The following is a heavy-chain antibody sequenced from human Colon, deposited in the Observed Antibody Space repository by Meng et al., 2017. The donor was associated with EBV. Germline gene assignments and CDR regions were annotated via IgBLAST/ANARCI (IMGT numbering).Heavy chain of an antibody. J-gene: IGHJ4*02. D-gene: IGHD3-10*01. Sequence: PHVQGPGPGLVKPSETLSPTCPVSGGSISSSHYYWGWVRQPPGKGLQWIGTIYHSGSTSYNPSLQSRVTMFVDTSKNQFSLMLTSVTATDTAVYYCARRRGGSGRDCWGQGTLVTVSS. CDR1: GGSISSSHYY. CDR2: IYHSGST. V-gene: IGHV4-39*01. CDR3: ARRRGGSGRDC.